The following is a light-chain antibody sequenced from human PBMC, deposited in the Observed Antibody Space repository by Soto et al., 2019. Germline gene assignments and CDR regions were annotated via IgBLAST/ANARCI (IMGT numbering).Light chain of an antibody. J-gene: IGKJ4*01. Sequence: DVVMTQSPDSLAVSLGERATINCKSSQSVLYSSNNKNYLAWYQQKPGQPPKLLIYWASTRESGVPDRFSGSGSGTDFTRTIVSLQAEDVAVYYCQQYYSIPLTCGGGTKVEIK. CDR1: QSVLYSSNNKNY. CDR2: WAS. CDR3: QQYYSIPLT. V-gene: IGKV4-1*01.